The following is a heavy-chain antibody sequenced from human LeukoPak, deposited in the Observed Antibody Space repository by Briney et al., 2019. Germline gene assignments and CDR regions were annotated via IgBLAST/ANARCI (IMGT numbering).Heavy chain of an antibody. V-gene: IGHV3-21*01. Sequence: GGSLRLSCAASGFTFSSYWMSWVRQAPGKGWGGASSISSSSSYIYYADSVKGRFTISRDNAKNSLYLQMNSLRAEDTAVYYCARDYGSYYSYYYGMDVWGQGTTVTVSS. CDR3: ARDYGSYYSYYYGMDV. D-gene: IGHD1-26*01. CDR1: GFTFSSYW. CDR2: ISSSSSYI. J-gene: IGHJ6*02.